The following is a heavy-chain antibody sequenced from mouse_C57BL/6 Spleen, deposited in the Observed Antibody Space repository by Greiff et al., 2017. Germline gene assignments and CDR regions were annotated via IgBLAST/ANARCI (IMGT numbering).Heavy chain of an antibody. D-gene: IGHD2-3*01. CDR3: ARDGGLRRKAMDY. V-gene: IGHV1-26*01. CDR1: GYTFTDYY. CDR2: INPNNGGT. Sequence: EVQLQQSGPELVKPGASVKISCKASGYTFTDYYMNWVKQSHGKSLEWIGDINPNNGGTSYNQKFKGKATLTVDKSSRTAYMELGSLTSEDSAVYYGARDGGLRRKAMDYWGQGTSVTVSS. J-gene: IGHJ4*01.